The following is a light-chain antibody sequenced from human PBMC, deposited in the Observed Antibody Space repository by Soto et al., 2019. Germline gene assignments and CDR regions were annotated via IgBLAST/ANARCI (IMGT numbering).Light chain of an antibody. J-gene: IGKJ1*01. Sequence: EIVMTQAPDTLSVSPGERATLSCRASQNINSNLAWYQQKLGQAPRLLIYGASTRATGIPARFSGSGSGTEFTLTISSLQSEDFAVYYCQQYNNWPPATFGQGTKVDIK. CDR3: QQYNNWPPAT. V-gene: IGKV3-15*01. CDR2: GAS. CDR1: QNINSN.